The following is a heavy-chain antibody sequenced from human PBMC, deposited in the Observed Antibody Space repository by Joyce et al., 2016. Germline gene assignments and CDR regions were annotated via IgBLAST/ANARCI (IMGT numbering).Heavy chain of an antibody. CDR3: ARALHGAGVN. CDR1: GDTFNTQT. D-gene: IGHD3-10*01. J-gene: IGHJ4*02. Sequence: QVQLVQSGAEAKKPGSSVKVSCQASGDTFNTQTNWWVRQAPGQGLEWMGQIIPTFGTANYAQKFQDRLTSSADESTGTAYMDLTSLRSDDTATYYCARALHGAGVNWGQGTLVTVSS. V-gene: IGHV1-69*01. CDR2: IIPTFGTA.